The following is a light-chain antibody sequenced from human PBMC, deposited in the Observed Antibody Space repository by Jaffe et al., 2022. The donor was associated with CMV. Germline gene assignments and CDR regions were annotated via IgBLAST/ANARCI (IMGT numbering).Light chain of an antibody. Sequence: EIVLTQSPATLSLSPGERATLSCRASQSIITYLVWYQQKPGQAPRLLIYDASNRATGIPARFSGSGSGTDFTLTISSLEPEDFAVYYCQQRSNWPLTFGGGTKVEIK. J-gene: IGKJ4*01. CDR1: QSIITY. CDR3: QQRSNWPLT. CDR2: DAS. V-gene: IGKV3-11*01.